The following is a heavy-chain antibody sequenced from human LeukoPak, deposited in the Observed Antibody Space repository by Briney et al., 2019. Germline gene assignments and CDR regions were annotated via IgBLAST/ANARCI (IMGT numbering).Heavy chain of an antibody. CDR2: IYDSGST. D-gene: IGHD3-22*01. CDR3: ARATWLPVGLYYYDSSGYYYYFDY. CDR1: GGSISSYF. V-gene: IGHV4-59*01. J-gene: IGHJ4*02. Sequence: SETLSLTCTVSGGSISSYFWSWIRQPPGKGLEWIGYIYDSGSTNYNPSLKSRVTISVDTSKNQFSLKLSSVTAADMAVYYCARATWLPVGLYYYDSSGYYYYFDYWGQGTLVTVSS.